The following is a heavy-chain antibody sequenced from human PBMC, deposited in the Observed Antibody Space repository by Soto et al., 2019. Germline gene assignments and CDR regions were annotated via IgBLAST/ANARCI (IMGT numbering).Heavy chain of an antibody. Sequence: WTWIRQSPGKGLEWIGEINHSGTTHYNPSLKSRFTISVDTSKSQFSLRLTSVTAADTAVYYCARGIGFCSSINCYSSRRLRCDSWGQGTVVPVSS. CDR3: ARGIGFCSSINCYSSRRLRCDS. D-gene: IGHD2-2*03. CDR2: INHSGTT. J-gene: IGHJ4*02. V-gene: IGHV4-34*01.